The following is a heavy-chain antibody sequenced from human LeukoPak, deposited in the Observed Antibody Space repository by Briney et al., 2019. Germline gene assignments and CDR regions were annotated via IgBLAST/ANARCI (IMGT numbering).Heavy chain of an antibody. Sequence: SETLSLTCTVSGGSIVSYYWSWIRQPPGKGLEWIGYIYYTGSTNYNPSLKSRVTISVDTSKNQFSLKLSSVTAADTAVYYCASYVWGSYFFDYWGQGTLVTVSS. V-gene: IGHV4-59*08. CDR1: GGSIVSYY. CDR2: IYYTGST. D-gene: IGHD3-16*01. J-gene: IGHJ4*02. CDR3: ASYVWGSYFFDY.